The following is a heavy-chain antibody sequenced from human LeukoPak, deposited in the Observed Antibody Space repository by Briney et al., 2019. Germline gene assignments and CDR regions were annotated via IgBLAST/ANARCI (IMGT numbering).Heavy chain of an antibody. D-gene: IGHD2-21*02. Sequence: SETLSLTCTVSGVSVGSGPYYWSWIRQPPGKGLEWIGYMYYNGGTNYNPSLKSRVTISVDTSKNEFSLKLTSVTAADTAMYFCAGFVRTGGDIKYFFDYWGQGTLVTVSS. CDR2: MYYNGGT. CDR1: GVSVGSGPYY. CDR3: AGFVRTGGDIKYFFDY. J-gene: IGHJ4*02. V-gene: IGHV4-61*01.